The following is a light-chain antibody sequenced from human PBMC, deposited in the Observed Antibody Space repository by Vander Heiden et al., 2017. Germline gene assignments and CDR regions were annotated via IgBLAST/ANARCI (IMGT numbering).Light chain of an antibody. V-gene: IGLV2-11*01. J-gene: IGLJ1*01. CDR3: CSHAGSFYV. CDR1: SSDVGAYNF. Sequence: QSALPQPRSVSGSPGQSVTIPCTGTSSDVGAYNFVSWYHQHPVEAPKLMINDVSKRPSGVPDRFSGSKSGNTASLTISGLQAEDEADYYCCSHAGSFYVFGTGTKVTVL. CDR2: DVS.